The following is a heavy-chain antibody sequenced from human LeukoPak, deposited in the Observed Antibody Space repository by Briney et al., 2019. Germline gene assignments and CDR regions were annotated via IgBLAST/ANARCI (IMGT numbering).Heavy chain of an antibody. CDR3: ARVRGGIRYYGMDV. V-gene: IGHV6-1*01. Sequence: SQTLSLTCVISGDSVSSNSAAWNWIRQSPSRGLEWLGRTYYRSKWYNDYAVSVKSRMTINPDTSTNQFSLQLNSVTPEDTAVYYCARVRGGIRYYGMDVWGQGTTVTVSS. CDR1: GDSVSSNSAA. D-gene: IGHD3-10*01. J-gene: IGHJ6*02. CDR2: TYYRSKWYN.